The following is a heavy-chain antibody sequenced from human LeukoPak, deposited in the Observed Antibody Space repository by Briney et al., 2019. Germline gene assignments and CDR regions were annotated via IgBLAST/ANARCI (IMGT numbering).Heavy chain of an antibody. CDR1: GGSISSYY. J-gene: IGHJ4*02. Sequence: ASETLSLTCTASGGSISSYYWSWIRQPPGKGLEWIGYIYYSGSTNYNPSLKSRVTISLDTSKNQFSLKLSSVTAADTAVYYCAREGSAWSMNYWGQGTLVTVSS. D-gene: IGHD6-19*01. CDR3: AREGSAWSMNY. CDR2: IYYSGST. V-gene: IGHV4-59*01.